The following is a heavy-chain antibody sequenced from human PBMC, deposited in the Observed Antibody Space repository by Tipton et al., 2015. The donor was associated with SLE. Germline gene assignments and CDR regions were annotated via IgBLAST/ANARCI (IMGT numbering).Heavy chain of an antibody. Sequence: GSLRLSCAASGFTFSSYEMNWVRQAPGKGLEWVSFISGDGSTTDYADSVKGRFTISRDNSKSFLYLQMNNLRTEDTALYYCAKDAFDSSGYYFDYWGQGTLVTVSS. J-gene: IGHJ4*02. D-gene: IGHD3-22*01. V-gene: IGHV3-43*02. CDR1: GFTFSSYE. CDR2: ISGDGSTT. CDR3: AKDAFDSSGYYFDY.